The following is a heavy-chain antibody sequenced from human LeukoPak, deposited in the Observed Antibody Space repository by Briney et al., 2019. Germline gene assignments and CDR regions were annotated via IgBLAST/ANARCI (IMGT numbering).Heavy chain of an antibody. J-gene: IGHJ4*02. CDR1: GFTFSSYG. D-gene: IGHD6-6*01. CDR3: AKDSHRQLVRGGYFDY. CDR2: IRHDGSNK. V-gene: IGHV3-30*02. Sequence: SGGSQRLSCAASGFTFSSYGMHWVRQAPGKGLEWVAFIRHDGSNKYYADSVKGRFTISRDNSKNTLYLQMNSLRAEDTAVYYYAKDSHRQLVRGGYFDYWGQGTLVTVSS.